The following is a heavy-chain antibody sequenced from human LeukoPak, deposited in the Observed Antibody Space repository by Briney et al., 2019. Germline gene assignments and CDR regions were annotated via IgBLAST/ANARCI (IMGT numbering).Heavy chain of an antibody. J-gene: IGHJ4*02. D-gene: IGHD2-15*01. Sequence: GGSLRLSCAASRFTFSSYGMHWVRQAPGKGLEWVAFIRYDGSNKYYADSVKGRFTISRDNSKNTLYLQMNSLRAEDTAVYYCASIVVVAADAKNDYWGQGTLVTVSS. CDR3: ASIVVVAADAKNDY. CDR1: RFTFSSYG. CDR2: IRYDGSNK. V-gene: IGHV3-30*02.